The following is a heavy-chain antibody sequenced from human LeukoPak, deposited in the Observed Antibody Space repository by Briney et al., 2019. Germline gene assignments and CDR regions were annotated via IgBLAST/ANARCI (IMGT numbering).Heavy chain of an antibody. Sequence: GGSLRLSCAASGFIFSNAWMSWVRQAPGKGLEWVGRIKSKTDGGTTDYAAPVKGRFTISRDDSKNTLYLQMNSLKTEDTAVYYCTTGLQDWLSRELWGQGTLVTVSS. CDR2: IKSKTDGGTT. CDR3: TTGLQDWLSREL. V-gene: IGHV3-15*01. J-gene: IGHJ4*02. CDR1: GFIFSNAW. D-gene: IGHD3/OR15-3a*01.